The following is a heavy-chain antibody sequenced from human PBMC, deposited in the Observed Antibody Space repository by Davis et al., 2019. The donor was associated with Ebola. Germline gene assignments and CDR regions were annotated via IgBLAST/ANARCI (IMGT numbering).Heavy chain of an antibody. D-gene: IGHD7-27*01. CDR2: IYYSGST. CDR1: GGSISSSSYY. Sequence: PSETLSLTCTVSGGSISSSSYYWGWIRQPPGKGLEWIGSIYYSGSTYYNPSLKSRVTISVDTSKNQFSLKLSSVTAADTAVYYCARQGNWGSPPYYYYYGMDVWGQGTTVTVSS. V-gene: IGHV4-39*01. J-gene: IGHJ6*02. CDR3: ARQGNWGSPPYYYYYGMDV.